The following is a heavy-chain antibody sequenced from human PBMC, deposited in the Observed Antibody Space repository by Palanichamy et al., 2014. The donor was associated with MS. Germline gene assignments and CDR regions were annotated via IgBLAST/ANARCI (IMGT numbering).Heavy chain of an antibody. CDR1: GFIFGNFW. CDR2: IKQDGSEQ. D-gene: IGHD6-13*01. Sequence: EVQLVESGGGLVQPGGSLRLSCEVSGFIFGNFWMAWVRQAPGKGLEWVANIKQDGSEQNYVDSVTGRFTISRDNAKNLLYLQMNSLRGEDTALYYCVRGAAGPTKCNFFDPWGQGTLVTVSS. V-gene: IGHV3-7*03. CDR3: VRGAAGPTKCNFFDP. J-gene: IGHJ5*02.